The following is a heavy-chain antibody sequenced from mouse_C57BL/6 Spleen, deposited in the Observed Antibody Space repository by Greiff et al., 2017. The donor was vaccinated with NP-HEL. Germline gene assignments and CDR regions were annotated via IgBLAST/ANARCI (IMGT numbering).Heavy chain of an antibody. D-gene: IGHD1-1*01. J-gene: IGHJ2*01. Sequence: EVKLMESGGGLVKPGGSLKLSCAASGFTFSDYGMHWVRQAPEKGLEWVAYISSGSSTIYYADTVKGRFTISRDNAKNTLFLQMTSLRSEDTAMYYCARGDYGRRGDYWGQGTTLTVSS. V-gene: IGHV5-17*01. CDR3: ARGDYGRRGDY. CDR1: GFTFSDYG. CDR2: ISSGSSTI.